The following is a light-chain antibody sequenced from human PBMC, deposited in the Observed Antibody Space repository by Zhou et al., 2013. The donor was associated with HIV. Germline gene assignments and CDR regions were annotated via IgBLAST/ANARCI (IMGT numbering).Light chain of an antibody. Sequence: EIVLTQSPGTLSLSPGERATLSCRASESVNSNYLAWYQQKLGQAPRLLIFGASRRATGIPDRFSGSGSGTEFTLTISRLEPEDFAVYYCQQYGSSPLTFGGGTKVEIK. CDR3: QQYGSSPLT. CDR2: GAS. J-gene: IGKJ4*01. CDR1: ESVNSNY. V-gene: IGKV3-20*01.